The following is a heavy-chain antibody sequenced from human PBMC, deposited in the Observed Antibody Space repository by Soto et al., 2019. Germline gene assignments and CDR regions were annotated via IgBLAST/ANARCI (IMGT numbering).Heavy chain of an antibody. CDR2: IYYSGST. Sequence: TSETLSLTVTVSGDSINNYHWIWIRQPTGKGLEWIGYIYYSGSTNYNPSLKSRVTISVDTSKNQFSLKLSSVTAADKAVYYCARGNAAAGTVPLFDPWGQGTLVTVSS. CDR3: ARGNAAAGTVPLFDP. J-gene: IGHJ5*02. V-gene: IGHV4-59*01. CDR1: GDSINNYH. D-gene: IGHD6-13*01.